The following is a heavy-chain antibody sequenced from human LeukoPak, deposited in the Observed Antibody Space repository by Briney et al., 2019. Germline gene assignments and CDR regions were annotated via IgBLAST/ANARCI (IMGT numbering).Heavy chain of an antibody. V-gene: IGHV1-2*02. J-gene: IGHJ4*02. CDR1: GYTFTGYY. CDR2: INPNSGGT. D-gene: IGHD4-17*01. CDR3: ARPMTTVTSSWMYY. Sequence: ASVKASCKASGYTFTGYYMHWVRQAPGQGLEWMGWINPNSGGTNYAQKFQGRVTMTRDTSISTAYMELSSLRSEDTAVYYCARPMTTVTSSWMYYWGQGTLVTVSS.